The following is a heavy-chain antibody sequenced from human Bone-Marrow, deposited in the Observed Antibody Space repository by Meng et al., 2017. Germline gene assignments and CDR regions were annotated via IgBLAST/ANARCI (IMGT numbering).Heavy chain of an antibody. D-gene: IGHD5-18*01. Sequence: SETLSLTCTVSGGSISSYHWSWIRQPPGKGLEWIGYIYYSGSTNYNPSLKSRVTISVDTSKNQFSLKLSSVTAADTAVYYCARAEVDTAMVYSFDYWGQGTLVTV. CDR1: GGSISSYH. CDR3: ARAEVDTAMVYSFDY. CDR2: IYYSGST. J-gene: IGHJ4*02. V-gene: IGHV4-59*01.